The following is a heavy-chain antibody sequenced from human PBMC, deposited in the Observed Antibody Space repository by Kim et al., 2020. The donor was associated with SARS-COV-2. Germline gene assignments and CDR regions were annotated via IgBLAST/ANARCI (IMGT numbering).Heavy chain of an antibody. Sequence: AGSVRGRFTISRDNSKNTLYLQMNNLRAEDTAVYYCAKDEDGDSDNWFDPWGQGTLVTVSS. CDR3: AKDEDGDSDNWFDP. V-gene: IGHV3-23*01. J-gene: IGHJ5*02. D-gene: IGHD4-17*01.